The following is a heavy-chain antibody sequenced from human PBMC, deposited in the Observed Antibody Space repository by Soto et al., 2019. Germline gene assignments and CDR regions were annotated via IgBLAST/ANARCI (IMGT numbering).Heavy chain of an antibody. Sequence: EVQLVQSGAEVKKPGESLKISCKGSGYSFTSYWIGWVRQMPGKGLEWMGIIYPGDSDTRYSPSFQGQVTISADKSISTAYLQWSSLKASDTAMYYCARRVAGTGLPEYYFDYWGQGTLVTVSS. CDR3: ARRVAGTGLPEYYFDY. CDR2: IYPGDSDT. CDR1: GYSFTSYW. J-gene: IGHJ4*02. V-gene: IGHV5-51*01. D-gene: IGHD6-19*01.